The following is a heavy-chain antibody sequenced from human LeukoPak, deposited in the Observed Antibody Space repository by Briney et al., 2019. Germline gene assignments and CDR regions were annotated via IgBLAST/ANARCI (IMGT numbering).Heavy chain of an antibody. CDR1: GYTFTGYY. Sequence: ASVKVSCKASGYTFTGYYMHWVRQAPGQGLEWMGWINPNSGGTNYAQKFQGRVTMTRDTSISTAYMELSRLRSDDTAVYYCARVPGPSSMVRRVPDYWGQGTLVTVSS. CDR3: ARVPGPSSMVRRVPDY. CDR2: INPNSGGT. V-gene: IGHV1-2*02. D-gene: IGHD3-10*01. J-gene: IGHJ4*02.